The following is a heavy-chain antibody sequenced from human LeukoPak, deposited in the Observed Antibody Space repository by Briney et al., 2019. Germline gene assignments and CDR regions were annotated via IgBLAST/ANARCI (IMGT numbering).Heavy chain of an antibody. CDR2: ISYDGSNK. V-gene: IGHV3-30-3*01. CDR3: AREMYRCSSTSCYKSGVSNYGMDV. J-gene: IGHJ6*02. CDR1: GFTFSSYA. Sequence: GGSLRLSCAASGFTFSSYAMHWVRQAPGKGLEWVAVISYDGSNKYYADSVKGRFTISRDNSKNTLYLQMNSLRAEDTAVYYCAREMYRCSSTSCYKSGVSNYGMDVWGQGTTVTVSS. D-gene: IGHD2-2*02.